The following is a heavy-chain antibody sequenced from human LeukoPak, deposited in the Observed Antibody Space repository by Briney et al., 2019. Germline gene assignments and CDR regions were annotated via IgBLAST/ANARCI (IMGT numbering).Heavy chain of an antibody. V-gene: IGHV3-23*01. Sequence: GGSLRLSCAASGFTFSSYAMSWVRQAPGKGLEWVSAISGSGGSTYYADSVKGRLTISRDNSKNTLYLQMNSLRAEDTAVYYCAKTISVARYCFDYWGQGTLVTVSS. J-gene: IGHJ4*02. CDR1: GFTFSSYA. D-gene: IGHD6-6*01. CDR3: AKTISVARYCFDY. CDR2: ISGSGGST.